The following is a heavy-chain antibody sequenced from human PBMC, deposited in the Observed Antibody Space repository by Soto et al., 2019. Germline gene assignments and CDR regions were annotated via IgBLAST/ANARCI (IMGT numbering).Heavy chain of an antibody. Sequence: QVQLQESGPGLVKPSETLSLTCTVSGGSISSYYWSWIRQPPGKGLDWIGYIYYSGSTNYNPSLKSVVTISVDTSTTQFSLKLSSVTAADTAVYYCARRYGGTFDYWGQGTLVTVSS. V-gene: IGHV4-59*08. J-gene: IGHJ4*02. D-gene: IGHD2-15*01. CDR3: ARRYGGTFDY. CDR1: GGSISSYY. CDR2: IYYSGST.